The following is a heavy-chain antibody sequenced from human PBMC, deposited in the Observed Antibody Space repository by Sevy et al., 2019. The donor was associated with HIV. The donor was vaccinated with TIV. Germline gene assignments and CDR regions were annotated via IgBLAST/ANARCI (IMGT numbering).Heavy chain of an antibody. Sequence: GGSLRLSCAASGFTFNSYSMYWVRQTPGKGLEWVAVISYDGSNKYYAESVKGRFTVSRENSKNTLYLEMNSLGVEDTALYYCARDAAEGSYGDSWFSNWLDPWGQGTLVTVSS. V-gene: IGHV3-30*14. D-gene: IGHD6-13*01. CDR3: ARDAAEGSYGDSWFSNWLDP. CDR2: ISYDGSNK. CDR1: GFTFNSYS. J-gene: IGHJ5*02.